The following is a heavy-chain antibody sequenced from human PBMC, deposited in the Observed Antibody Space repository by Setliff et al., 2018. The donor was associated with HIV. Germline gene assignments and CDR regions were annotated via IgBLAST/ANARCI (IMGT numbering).Heavy chain of an antibody. CDR1: GDTFSSYA. CDR3: AKAHWDPLSPDY. Sequence: GASVKVSCKASGDTFSSYAISWVRQAPGQGLEWMGGIIPVLGLSYYAQNFQGRVTITADESTSTAYMELSSLRSEDTAVYFCAKAHWDPLSPDYWGQGTLVTVSS. D-gene: IGHD1-26*01. J-gene: IGHJ4*02. CDR2: IIPVLGLS. V-gene: IGHV1-69*10.